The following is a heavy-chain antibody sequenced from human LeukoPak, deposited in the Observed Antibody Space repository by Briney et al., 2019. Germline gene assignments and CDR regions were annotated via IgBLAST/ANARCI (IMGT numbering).Heavy chain of an antibody. V-gene: IGHV4-39*01. CDR1: GGSISSSDYY. D-gene: IGHD1-14*01. CDR2: FYYSGST. CDR3: ARLSGSTGPRERGIYYYYGFDV. Sequence: PSETLSLTCTVSGGSISSSDYYGAWIRQPPGKGLEWIGSFYYSGSTYYNPSLKSRVTISVDTSKNQFSLNLRSVTAADTAVYYCARLSGSTGPRERGIYYYYGFDVWGQGTTVTVS. J-gene: IGHJ6*02.